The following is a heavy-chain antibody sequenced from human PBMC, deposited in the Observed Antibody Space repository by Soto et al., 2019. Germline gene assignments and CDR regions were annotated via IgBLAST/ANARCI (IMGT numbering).Heavy chain of an antibody. CDR1: GGSITSSSYY. D-gene: IGHD5-18*01. Sequence: PSETLSLTCTVSGGSITSSSYYWGWIRQPPGKGLEWIGSISYSGSTYYNPSLKSRVTISVDTSKNQFSLKLSSVTAADTAVYYCASLKLGYSTFDPWGQGTLVTVS. CDR2: ISYSGST. CDR3: ASLKLGYSTFDP. J-gene: IGHJ5*02. V-gene: IGHV4-39*07.